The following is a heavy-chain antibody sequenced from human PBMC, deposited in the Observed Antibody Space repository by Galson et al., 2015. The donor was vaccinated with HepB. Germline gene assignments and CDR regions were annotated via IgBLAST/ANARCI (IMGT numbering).Heavy chain of an antibody. CDR1: GFTFDDYA. CDR3: TRAFDC. Sequence: SLRLSCAASGFTFDDYAMHWVRQAPGKGLEWVSGIRWNSGTIYYADSVKGRFTISRDNAKNSLYLQMNSLRAEDTALYYCTRAFDCWGQGTMVIGSS. CDR2: IRWNSGTI. V-gene: IGHV3-9*01. J-gene: IGHJ3*01.